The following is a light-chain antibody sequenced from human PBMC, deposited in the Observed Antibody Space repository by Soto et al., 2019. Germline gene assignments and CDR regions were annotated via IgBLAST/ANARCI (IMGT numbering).Light chain of an antibody. V-gene: IGKV3-20*01. CDR1: QSVSSSY. Sequence: EIVLTQSPGTLSLSPGERATLSCRASQSVSSSYVAWYQQKPGQAPRLLIYGASSRPTGIPDRFSGRGSGTDFTLTISRLEPEDFAVYYCQQYGSPKTFGQGTKVEI. CDR3: QQYGSPKT. CDR2: GAS. J-gene: IGKJ1*01.